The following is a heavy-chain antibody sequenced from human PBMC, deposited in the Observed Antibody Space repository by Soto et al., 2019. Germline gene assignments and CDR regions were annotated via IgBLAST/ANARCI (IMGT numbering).Heavy chain of an antibody. CDR2: ISGYNGNT. D-gene: IGHD6-19*01. V-gene: IGHV1-18*01. CDR3: AMVSTSGKYTAAS. Sequence: QVQLVQSGDEGNKPGASGKVSCQASGSTFTSYDINWVRQAPGQGLEWMGWISGYNGNTNYAQKLQGRVTMTADTSTSTAYMELISLRSDDTAVYYCAMVSTSGKYTAASWGQGTLVTVSS. J-gene: IGHJ5*02. CDR1: GSTFTSYD.